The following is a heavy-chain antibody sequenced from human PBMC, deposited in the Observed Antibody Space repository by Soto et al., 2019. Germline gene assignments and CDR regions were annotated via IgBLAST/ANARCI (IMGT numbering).Heavy chain of an antibody. CDR3: ARDEDYYDSSGPPEGWFDP. V-gene: IGHV3-7*03. CDR2: IKQDGSEK. J-gene: IGHJ5*02. Sequence: EVQLVESGGGLVQPGGSLRLSCAASGFTFSSYWMSWVRQAPGKGLEWVANIKQDGSEKYYVDSVKGRFTISRDNAKNSLYLQMNSLRAEDTAVYYCARDEDYYDSSGPPEGWFDPWGQGPLVTVSS. D-gene: IGHD3-22*01. CDR1: GFTFSSYW.